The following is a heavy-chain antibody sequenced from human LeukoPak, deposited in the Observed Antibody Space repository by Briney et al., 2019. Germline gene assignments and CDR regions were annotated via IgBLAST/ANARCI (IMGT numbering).Heavy chain of an antibody. CDR3: ARAPFTRGSGSYYYYFDF. D-gene: IGHD3-10*01. CDR1: GGSIGSSSYY. Sequence: SGTLSLTCTVSGGSIGSSSYYWGWIRQPPGKGLEWIGSIYYSGSTYYNPSLKSRVTISVDTSKNQFTLKLSSVTAADTALYYCARAPFTRGSGSYYYYFDFWGQGALVTVSS. J-gene: IGHJ4*02. CDR2: IYYSGST. V-gene: IGHV4-39*06.